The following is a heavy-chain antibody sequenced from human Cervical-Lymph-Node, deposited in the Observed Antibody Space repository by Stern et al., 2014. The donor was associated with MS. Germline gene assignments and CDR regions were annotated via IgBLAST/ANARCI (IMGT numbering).Heavy chain of an antibody. Sequence: EQLVQSGAEVKKPGSSVQVSCQASGGSFSNDAFSWVRQAPGQGLEWMGGIIPLFGTAKYTQKFQGRVTITADKSTTTVYMELSGLRPDDTAVYFCARDPPLINKAKTQSYWGQGTLVTVSS. J-gene: IGHJ4*02. V-gene: IGHV1-69*06. CDR2: IIPLFGTA. CDR1: GGSFSNDA. CDR3: ARDPPLINKAKTQSY.